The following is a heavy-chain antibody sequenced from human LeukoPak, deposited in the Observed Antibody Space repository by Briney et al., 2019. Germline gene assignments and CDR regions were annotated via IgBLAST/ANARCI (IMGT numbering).Heavy chain of an antibody. Sequence: PGGSLRLSCTASGFTFSDHAMHWVRQAPGKGLEWVTVISYHARDQFYADSVKGRFTVSRDNSRNTLYLQMNSLRAEDSAVYYCAAQPCINGICYFDYWGQGTLVTVSS. J-gene: IGHJ4*02. CDR1: GFTFSDHA. D-gene: IGHD2-8*01. V-gene: IGHV3-30*04. CDR2: ISYHARDQ. CDR3: AAQPCINGICYFDY.